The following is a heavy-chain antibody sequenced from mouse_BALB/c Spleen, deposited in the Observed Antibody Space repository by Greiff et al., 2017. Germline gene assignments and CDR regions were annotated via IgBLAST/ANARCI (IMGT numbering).Heavy chain of an antibody. Sequence: VQLKQSGAELVKPGASVKLSCTASGFNIKDTYMHWVKQRPEQGLEWIGRIDPANGNTKYDPKFQGKATITADTSSNTAYLQLSSLTSEDTAVYYCASTVVVSWDAMDYWGQGTSVTVSS. CDR3: ASTVVVSWDAMDY. V-gene: IGHV14-3*02. CDR1: GFNIKDTY. J-gene: IGHJ4*01. CDR2: IDPANGNT. D-gene: IGHD1-1*01.